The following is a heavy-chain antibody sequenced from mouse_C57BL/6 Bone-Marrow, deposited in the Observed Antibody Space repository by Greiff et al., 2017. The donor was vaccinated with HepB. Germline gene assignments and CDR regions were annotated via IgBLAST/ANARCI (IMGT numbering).Heavy chain of an antibody. J-gene: IGHJ2*01. CDR2: INPGSGGT. V-gene: IGHV1-54*01. CDR3: ARSCDDDAGY. D-gene: IGHD2-12*01. CDR1: GYAFTNYL. Sequence: QLQQSGAELVRPGTSVKVSCKASGYAFTNYLIEWVKQRPGQGLEWIGVINPGSGGTNYNEKFKGKATLTADKSSSTAYMQLSSLTSEDSAVYFCARSCDDDAGYWGQGTTLTVSS.